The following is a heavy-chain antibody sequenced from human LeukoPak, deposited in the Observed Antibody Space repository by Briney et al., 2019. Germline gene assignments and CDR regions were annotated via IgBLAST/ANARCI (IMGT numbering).Heavy chain of an antibody. CDR2: ISWNSGII. J-gene: IGHJ4*02. V-gene: IGHV3-9*01. D-gene: IGHD2-15*01. Sequence: GRSLRLSCAASGFTFDDYAMHWVRQAPGKGLEWVSGISWNSGIIGYADSVKGRFTISRDNAKNSLYLQMNTLRAEDTAVYYCARGGGYCSGDSCSGFDYWGQGTLVTVSS. CDR1: GFTFDDYA. CDR3: ARGGGYCSGDSCSGFDY.